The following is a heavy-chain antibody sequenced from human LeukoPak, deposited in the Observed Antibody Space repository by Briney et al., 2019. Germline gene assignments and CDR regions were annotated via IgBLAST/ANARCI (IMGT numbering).Heavy chain of an antibody. CDR1: VGTFSIYA. Sequence: ASVKVSFKASVGTFSIYAISWVRQAPGQGREWMGGIIPIFGTANYAQKFQGRVTITTDETTSTAYMELSSLRSEDTAVYYCARVGGYCGGDCYFGYWGQGTLVTVSS. CDR3: ARVGGYCGGDCYFGY. CDR2: IIPIFGTA. D-gene: IGHD2-21*02. V-gene: IGHV1-69*05. J-gene: IGHJ4*02.